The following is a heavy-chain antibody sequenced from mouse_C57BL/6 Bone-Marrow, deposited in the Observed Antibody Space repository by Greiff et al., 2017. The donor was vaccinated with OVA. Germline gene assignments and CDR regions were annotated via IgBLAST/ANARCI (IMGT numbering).Heavy chain of an antibody. V-gene: IGHV14-4*01. CDR1: GFNITDDY. Sequence: VQLKQSGAELVRPGASVTLSCTASGFNITDDYMHWVKQRPEQGLEWIGWIDPENGDTAYASKFQGKATITADTSSNTAYLQLSSLTSEDTAVYYCTTGVFFDYWGQGTTLTVSS. CDR2: IDPENGDT. CDR3: TTGVFFDY. J-gene: IGHJ2*01.